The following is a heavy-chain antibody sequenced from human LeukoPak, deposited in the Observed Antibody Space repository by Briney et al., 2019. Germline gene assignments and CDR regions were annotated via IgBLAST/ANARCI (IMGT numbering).Heavy chain of an antibody. J-gene: IGHJ4*02. CDR3: ARDRSNSY. CDR1: GFTFSSYS. CDR2: ISSSSTI. D-gene: IGHD4-11*01. V-gene: IGHV3-48*04. Sequence: GGSLRLSCAASGFTFSSYSMNWVRQAPGKGLEWVSYISSSSTIYYADSVKGRFTISRDNAKNSLYLQMNSLRAEDTAVYYCARDRSNSYWGQGTLVTVSS.